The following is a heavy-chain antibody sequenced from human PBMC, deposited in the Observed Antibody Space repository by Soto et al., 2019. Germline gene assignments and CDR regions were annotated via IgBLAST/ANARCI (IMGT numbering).Heavy chain of an antibody. J-gene: IGHJ4*02. CDR2: IFSNDEK. CDR1: GFSLSNPKVG. CDR3: ARIFRYKYDFDD. Sequence: SGPTLVNPTETLTLTCTVSGFSLSNPKVGVSWIRQPPGTALEWLAHIFSNDEKSYNTSLNTRLTISKDTSKSQVVLTMTNMDPVDTAIYYGARIFRYKYDFDDWGQGSLVTVCS. V-gene: IGHV2-26*01. D-gene: IGHD1-1*01.